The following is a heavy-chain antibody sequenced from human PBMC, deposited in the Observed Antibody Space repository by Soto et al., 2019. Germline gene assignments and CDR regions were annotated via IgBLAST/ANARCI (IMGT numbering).Heavy chain of an antibody. D-gene: IGHD6-6*01. CDR1: GFTFSSYA. CDR3: ARASFVVGSSDY. CDR2: ISYDGSNK. Sequence: GGSLRLSCAASGFTFSSYAMHWVRQAPGKGLEWVAVISYDGSNKYYADSVKGRFTISRDNSKNTLYLQMNSLRAEDTAVYYCARASFVVGSSDYWGHGTLVTVCS. J-gene: IGHJ4*01. V-gene: IGHV3-30-3*01.